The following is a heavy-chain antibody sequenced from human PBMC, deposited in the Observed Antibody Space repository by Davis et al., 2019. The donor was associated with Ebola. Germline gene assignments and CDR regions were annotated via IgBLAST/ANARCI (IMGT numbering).Heavy chain of an antibody. CDR2: ISAYNGNT. J-gene: IGHJ5*02. Sequence: AASVKVFCKASGYTLTSYGISWVRQAPGQGLEWMGWISAYNGNTNYAQKLQGRVTMTTDTSTSTAYMELRSLKSDDTAVYYCARRYNWNYLGWFDPWGQGTLVTVSS. V-gene: IGHV1-18*01. CDR1: GYTLTSYG. D-gene: IGHD1-7*01. CDR3: ARRYNWNYLGWFDP.